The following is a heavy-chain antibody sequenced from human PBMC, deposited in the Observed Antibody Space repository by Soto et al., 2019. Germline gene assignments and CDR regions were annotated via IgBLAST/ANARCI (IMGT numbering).Heavy chain of an antibody. CDR1: GFTFSSYD. Sequence: GGSLRLSCAASGFTFSSYDMHWVRQATGKGLEWVSAIGTAGDTYYPGSVKGRFTISRENAKNSWYLQMNSLRAEDTAVYYCARSLMNDYVWGSYRYREDYYYYYGMDVWGQGTTVTVSS. D-gene: IGHD3-16*02. CDR2: IGTAGDT. J-gene: IGHJ6*02. CDR3: ARSLMNDYVWGSYRYREDYYYYYGMDV. V-gene: IGHV3-13*01.